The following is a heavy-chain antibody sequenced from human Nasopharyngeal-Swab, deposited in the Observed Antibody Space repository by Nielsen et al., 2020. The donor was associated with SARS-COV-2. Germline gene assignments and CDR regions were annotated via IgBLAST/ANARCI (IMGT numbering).Heavy chain of an antibody. V-gene: IGHV3-33*01. CDR2: IWYDGSNK. D-gene: IGHD2/OR15-2a*01. J-gene: IGHJ3*02. Sequence: PGKGLEWVAVIWYDGSNKYYADSVKGRFTISRDNSKNTLYLQMNSLRAEDTAVYYCARDRMRAIDAFDIWGQGTMVTVSS. CDR3: ARDRMRAIDAFDI.